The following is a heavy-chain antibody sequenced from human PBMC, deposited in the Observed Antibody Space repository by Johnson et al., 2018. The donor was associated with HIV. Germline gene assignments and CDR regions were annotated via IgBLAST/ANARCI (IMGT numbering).Heavy chain of an antibody. V-gene: IGHV3-30-3*01. D-gene: IGHD2-15*01. J-gene: IGHJ3*02. CDR1: GFTFSSYA. CDR3: ATDIVVVLAVTGTGAAFDI. Sequence: QVQLVESGGGVVQPGRSLRLSCAASGFTFSSYAMHWVRQAPGKGLEWVAVISYDRSNKYYADSVKGRFTISRDNSKNTLYLQMNSLRAEDTAVYYCATDIVVVLAVTGTGAAFDIWGQGTMVTVSS. CDR2: ISYDRSNK.